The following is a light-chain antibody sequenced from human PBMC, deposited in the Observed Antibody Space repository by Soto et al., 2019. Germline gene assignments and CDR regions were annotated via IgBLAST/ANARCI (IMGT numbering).Light chain of an antibody. V-gene: IGLV1-51*01. CDR1: SSNIGKNY. J-gene: IGLJ3*02. CDR3: GAWDSSLSGGGVV. Sequence: QSVLTQPPSVSAAPGQKVTISRSGSSSNIGKNYVSWYQHLPGTAPKLLIYDNNKRPSEIPDRFSGSKSGTSATLGITGLQTGDEADYYCGAWDSSLSGGGVVFGGGTKLTVL. CDR2: DNN.